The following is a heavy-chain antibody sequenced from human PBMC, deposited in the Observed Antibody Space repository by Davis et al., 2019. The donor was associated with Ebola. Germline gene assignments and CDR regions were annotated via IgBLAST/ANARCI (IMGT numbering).Heavy chain of an antibody. CDR3: AKARSGAGYAAFDI. D-gene: IGHD1-26*01. CDR2: ISGSGGST. CDR1: GF. J-gene: IGHJ3*02. Sequence: GGSLRLSCAASGFMSWVRQAPGKGLEWVSAISGSGGSTYYADSVKGRFTISRDNSKNTLYVQMNSVRAEDTALYYCAKARSGAGYAAFDIWGQGTMVTVSS. V-gene: IGHV3-23*01.